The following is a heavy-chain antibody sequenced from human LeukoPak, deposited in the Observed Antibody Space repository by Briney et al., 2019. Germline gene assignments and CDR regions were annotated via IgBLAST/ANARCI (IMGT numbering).Heavy chain of an antibody. V-gene: IGHV3-30*18. CDR3: AKDRTFGVHDAFDI. D-gene: IGHD3-16*01. CDR1: GFTFTSYG. J-gene: IGHJ3*02. CDR2: ISYDGSNK. Sequence: GRSLRLSCAASGFTFTSYGMHWVRQAPGKGLEWVAVISYDGSNKHYADSVKGRFTISRDNSKNTLYLQMNSLRAEDTAVYYCAKDRTFGVHDAFDIWGQGTMVTVSS.